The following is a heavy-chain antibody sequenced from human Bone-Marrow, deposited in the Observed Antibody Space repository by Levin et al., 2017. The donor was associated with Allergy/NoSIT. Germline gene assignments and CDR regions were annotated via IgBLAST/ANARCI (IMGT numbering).Heavy chain of an antibody. D-gene: IGHD2-15*01. J-gene: IGHJ6*02. CDR3: AKDWWGMDV. Sequence: LSLTCAASGFTFSDYGMHWIRQAPGKGLEWVAVISYNGGNKYHVDSVKGRFTISRDNSTNTLYLQMNSLRAEDTAVYYCAKDWWGMDVWGQGTTVTVSS. CDR2: ISYNGGNK. V-gene: IGHV3-30*18. CDR1: GFTFSDYG.